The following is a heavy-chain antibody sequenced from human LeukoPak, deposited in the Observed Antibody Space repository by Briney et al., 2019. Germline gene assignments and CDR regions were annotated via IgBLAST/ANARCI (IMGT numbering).Heavy chain of an antibody. CDR3: ARWASISRQPGGFCDL. CDR1: GDSVTNDFF. CDR2: FCLGRDT. V-gene: IGHV4-38-2*02. J-gene: IGHJ5*02. D-gene: IGHD3-16*01. Sequence: PSETLSLTCTVSGDSVTNDFFWGWVRQPPGEELEWIGSFCLGRDTYYRPSLKSRATISVDTSKNQFSLNLNSVTAADTAVYYCARWASISRQPGGFCDLWGQGILVTVSS.